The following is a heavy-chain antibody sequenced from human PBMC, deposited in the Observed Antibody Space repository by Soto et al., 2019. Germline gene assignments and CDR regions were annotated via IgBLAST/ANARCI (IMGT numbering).Heavy chain of an antibody. CDR2: IYWDDDK. Sequence: QITLKESGPTLLKPTQTLTLTCTFSGFSLRNNGVGVGWIRQPPGKALEWLAVIYWDDDKRYSPSLRSRLSITKDTSINQVVLTMTNMDPVDTATYYCVHRAILDGSWDTGYLDFWGQGTLVTVSS. CDR3: VHRAILDGSWDTGYLDF. V-gene: IGHV2-5*02. CDR1: GFSLRNNGVG. D-gene: IGHD6-13*01. J-gene: IGHJ4*02.